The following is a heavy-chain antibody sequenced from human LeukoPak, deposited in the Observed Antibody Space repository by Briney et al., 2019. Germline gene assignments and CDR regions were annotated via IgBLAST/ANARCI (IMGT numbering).Heavy chain of an antibody. CDR1: GFTVSSNY. CDR3: ARVSRDLAAAGKVSYSDY. CDR2: IYSGGST. J-gene: IGHJ4*02. D-gene: IGHD6-13*01. V-gene: IGHV3-66*01. Sequence: GGSLRLSRAASGFTVSSNYMSWVRQAPGKGLEWVLVIYSGGSTYYADSVKGRFTISRDNSKNTLYLQMNSLRAEDTAVYYCARVSRDLAAAGKVSYSDYWGQGTLVTVSS.